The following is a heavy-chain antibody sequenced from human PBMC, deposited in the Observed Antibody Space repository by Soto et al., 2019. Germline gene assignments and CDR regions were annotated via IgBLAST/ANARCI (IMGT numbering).Heavy chain of an antibody. D-gene: IGHD3-16*01. CDR1: GFSLSTSGVG. Sequence: QITLKESGPTLVKPTQTLTLTCTFSGFSLSTSGVGVGWIRQPPGKALEWLALIYWDDDKRYSPSLKSRLTITKDTSKNQVVLTMTNMDPVDTATYYCAHNVRSLRPGVGALGEPVYYYYYYGMDVWGQGTTVTVSS. V-gene: IGHV2-5*02. J-gene: IGHJ6*02. CDR2: IYWDDDK. CDR3: AHNVRSLRPGVGALGEPVYYYYYYGMDV.